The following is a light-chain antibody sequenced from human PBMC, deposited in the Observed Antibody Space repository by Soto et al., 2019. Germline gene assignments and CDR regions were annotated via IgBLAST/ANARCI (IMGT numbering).Light chain of an antibody. V-gene: IGKV1-5*01. J-gene: IGKJ1*01. CDR2: DAS. CDR3: QQYNGYSQT. Sequence: DIQMTQSPSTLSASVGDRVTITCRASQSISSWLAWYQQKPGKAPKLLIYDASSLESGVPSRFSGSGSGTEFTLTISSPQPDDFATYYCQQYNGYSQTFGQGTKVDIK. CDR1: QSISSW.